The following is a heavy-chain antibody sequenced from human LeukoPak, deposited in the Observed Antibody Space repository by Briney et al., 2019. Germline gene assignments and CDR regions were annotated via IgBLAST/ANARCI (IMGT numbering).Heavy chain of an antibody. Sequence: SETLSLTCTVSGGSISSSSYYWGWIRQPPGKGLEWIGSICYSGSTYYNPSLKSRVTISVDTSKNQFSLKLSSVTAADTAVYYCARPAVAGTAPFDYWGQGTLVTVSS. J-gene: IGHJ4*02. D-gene: IGHD6-19*01. V-gene: IGHV4-39*01. CDR1: GGSISSSSYY. CDR3: ARPAVAGTAPFDY. CDR2: ICYSGST.